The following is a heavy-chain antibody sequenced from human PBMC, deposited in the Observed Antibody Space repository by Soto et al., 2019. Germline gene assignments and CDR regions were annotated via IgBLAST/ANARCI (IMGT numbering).Heavy chain of an antibody. CDR3: AKDNGNYGSGSFSH. CDR2: ISGTGDSS. J-gene: IGHJ4*02. V-gene: IGHV3-23*01. Sequence: VQLQESGPGLVKPSGTLSLTCAVSGGSISSSTWWSWVRQPPGKGLGLVSLISGTGDSSEYANSVKGRFTISRDYSKTTVFLKMSSLRAEDTAVYCCAKDNGNYGSGSFSHWGQGTLVTVSS. D-gene: IGHD3-10*01. CDR1: GGSISSST.